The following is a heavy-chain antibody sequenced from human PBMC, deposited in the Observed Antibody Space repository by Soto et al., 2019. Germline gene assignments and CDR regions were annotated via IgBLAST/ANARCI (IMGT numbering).Heavy chain of an antibody. Sequence: ASVKVSCKASGYTFTSYDINWVRQATGQGLEWMGWMNPNSGNTGYAQKFQGRATMTRNTSISTAYMELSSLRSEDTAVYYCARGLYSGSYYYYYYYYMDVWGKGTTVTVSS. CDR3: ARGLYSGSYYYYYYYYMDV. V-gene: IGHV1-8*01. CDR1: GYTFTSYD. D-gene: IGHD3-10*01. CDR2: MNPNSGNT. J-gene: IGHJ6*03.